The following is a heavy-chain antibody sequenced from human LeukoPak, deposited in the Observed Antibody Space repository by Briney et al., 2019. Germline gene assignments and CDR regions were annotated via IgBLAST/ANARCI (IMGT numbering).Heavy chain of an antibody. CDR3: ARAPIAVAGNFDY. D-gene: IGHD6-19*01. CDR1: GGTFSSYA. CDR2: IIPIFGTA. V-gene: IGHV1-69*05. Sequence: ASVKVSCKASGGTFSSYAISWVRQAPGQGLEWMGRIIPIFGTANCAQKFQGRVTITTDESTNTAYMELSSLRSEDTAVYYCARAPIAVAGNFDYWGQGTLVTVSS. J-gene: IGHJ4*02.